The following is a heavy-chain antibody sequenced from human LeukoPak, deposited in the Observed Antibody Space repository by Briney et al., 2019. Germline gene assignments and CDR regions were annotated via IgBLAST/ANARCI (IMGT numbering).Heavy chain of an antibody. Sequence: ASVRVSCKVSGYTRTELSMHGVRQATGKGLDWMGGFDPEDGETIYAQKFQGRVTMTEDTSTDTAYMELSSLRSEDTAVYYCATDSGFGGYYNHWGQGTLVTVSS. CDR1: GYTRTELS. CDR3: ATDSGFGGYYNH. V-gene: IGHV1-24*01. J-gene: IGHJ4*02. D-gene: IGHD3-22*01. CDR2: FDPEDGET.